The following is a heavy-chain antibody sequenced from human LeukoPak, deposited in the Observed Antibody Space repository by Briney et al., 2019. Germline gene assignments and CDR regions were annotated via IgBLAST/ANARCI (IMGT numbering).Heavy chain of an antibody. V-gene: IGHV1-2*02. CDR1: GGTFSSYA. J-gene: IGHJ4*02. Sequence: GASVKVSCKASGGTFSSYAISWVRQAPGQGLEWMGWINPNSGGTNYAQKFQGRVTMTRDTSISTAYMELSRLRSDDTAVYYCARGGDSSGWFYFDYWGQGTLVTVSS. D-gene: IGHD6-19*01. CDR3: ARGGDSSGWFYFDY. CDR2: INPNSGGT.